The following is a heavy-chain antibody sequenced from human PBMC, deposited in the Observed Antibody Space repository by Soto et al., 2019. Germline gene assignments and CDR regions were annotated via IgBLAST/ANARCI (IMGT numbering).Heavy chain of an antibody. CDR2: ISGSGGST. V-gene: IGHV3-23*01. J-gene: IGHJ4*02. CDR1: GFTFSTYA. CDR3: AKGACAGTNCYPGGRY. D-gene: IGHD6-13*01. Sequence: GGSLRLSCAASGFTFSTYAMNWVRQAPGKGLEWVSAISGSGGSTYYADSVKGRVTISRDNSKNTLYLQMNSLRAEDTALYFCAKGACAGTNCYPGGRYWGQGTLVTVSS.